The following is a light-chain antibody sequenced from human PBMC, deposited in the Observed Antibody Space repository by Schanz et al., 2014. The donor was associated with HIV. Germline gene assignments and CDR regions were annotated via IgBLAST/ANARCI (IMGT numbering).Light chain of an antibody. CDR3: QQRTNWPPLT. CDR1: RSVNSN. V-gene: IGKV3D-15*01. CDR2: GVS. Sequence: EIVMTQSPVTLSVSPGERVTLSCRASRSVNSNLAWYQQKPGQAPRLLISGVSSRATGIPDRFSGSGSGTDFTLTIRRLEPEDFAVYYCQQRTNWPPLTFGQGTRLEIK. J-gene: IGKJ5*01.